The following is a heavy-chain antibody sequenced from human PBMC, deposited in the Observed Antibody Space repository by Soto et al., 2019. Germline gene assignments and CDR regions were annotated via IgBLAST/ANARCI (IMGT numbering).Heavy chain of an antibody. D-gene: IGHD1-26*01. Sequence: PGESLKISCKGSGYSFTSYWIGWVRQMPGKGLEWMGIIYPGDSDTRYSPSFQGQVTISADKSISTAYLQWSSLKASDTAMYYCARGGVGATTDYYYYYGMDVWGQGTTVTVSS. J-gene: IGHJ6*02. CDR2: IYPGDSDT. CDR1: GYSFTSYW. V-gene: IGHV5-51*01. CDR3: ARGGVGATTDYYYYYGMDV.